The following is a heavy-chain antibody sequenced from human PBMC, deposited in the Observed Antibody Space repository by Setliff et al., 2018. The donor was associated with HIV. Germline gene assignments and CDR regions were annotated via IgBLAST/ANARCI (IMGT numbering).Heavy chain of an antibody. CDR2: ISGTTNTI. D-gene: IGHD2-15*01. V-gene: IGHV3-48*02. CDR1: GFTFSDYN. CDR3: ARDFRIIVPDVFDI. Sequence: SLRLSCTGSGFTFSDYNMNWVRQTPGKGLEWISYISGTTNTIYYADSVKGRFTISRDNSKNSLYLQMSSLRDEDTAVYYCARDFRIIVPDVFDIWGRGTMVTVS. J-gene: IGHJ3*02.